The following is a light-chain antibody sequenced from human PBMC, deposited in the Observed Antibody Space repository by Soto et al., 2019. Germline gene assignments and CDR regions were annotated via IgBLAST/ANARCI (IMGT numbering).Light chain of an antibody. CDR3: AAWDAGVSGPA. CDR2: RNN. J-gene: IGLJ2*01. Sequence: QLVLTQPPSAFGPPGQRVPIPFFGSSSNLGSKYVYWYQQLPGTAPKLLMYRNNQRPSGVPDRFSGSKSGTSASLAISGLRSEDEADYYCAAWDAGVSGPAFGGGTKVTVL. V-gene: IGLV1-47*01. CDR1: SSNLGSKY.